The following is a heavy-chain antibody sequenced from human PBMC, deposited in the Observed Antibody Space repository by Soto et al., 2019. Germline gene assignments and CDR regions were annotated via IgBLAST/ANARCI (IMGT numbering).Heavy chain of an antibody. J-gene: IGHJ4*02. D-gene: IGHD4-17*01. CDR3: ARAGGTTVTGLWHFDS. CDR2: IWYDGTQK. Sequence: QVQLEESGGGVVQPGRSLRLSCEASGFTFNTYSMHWVRQPPGKGLEWLAAIWYDGTQKYYADSVKGRFIISRDNSKKTLDLEMNRLRAEDTAVYFWARAGGTTVTGLWHFDSWGQGTLVTVSS. CDR1: GFTFNTYS. V-gene: IGHV3-33*01.